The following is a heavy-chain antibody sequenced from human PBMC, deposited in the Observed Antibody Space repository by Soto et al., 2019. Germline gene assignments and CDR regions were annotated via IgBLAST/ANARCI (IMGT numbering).Heavy chain of an antibody. Sequence: QVQLVQSGAEVRKPGSSVTVSCKASGGTFSNYAISWVRQAPGQGLEWMGGIIPIVGTGSYAQKFQGRVTITADEPTTTAYMELSSLTFEDTAVYYCARVVILVPTASPHCYYHMDVWGPGTTVTVSS. J-gene: IGHJ6*02. CDR3: ARVVILVPTASPHCYYHMDV. CDR2: IIPIVGTG. CDR1: GGTFSNYA. V-gene: IGHV1-69*01. D-gene: IGHD2-2*01.